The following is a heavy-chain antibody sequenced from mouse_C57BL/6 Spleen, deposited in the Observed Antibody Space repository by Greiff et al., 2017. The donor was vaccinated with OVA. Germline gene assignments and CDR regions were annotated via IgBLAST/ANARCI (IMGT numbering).Heavy chain of an antibody. D-gene: IGHD2-3*01. V-gene: IGHV1-82*01. Sequence: VKLMESGPELVKPGASVKISCKASGYAFSSSWMNWVKQRPGKGLEWIGRIYPGDGDTNYNGKFKGKATLTADKSSSTAYMQLSSLTSEDSAVYFCARGYDGYYSLYAMDYWGQGTSVTVSS. CDR3: ARGYDGYYSLYAMDY. CDR2: IYPGDGDT. J-gene: IGHJ4*01. CDR1: GYAFSSSW.